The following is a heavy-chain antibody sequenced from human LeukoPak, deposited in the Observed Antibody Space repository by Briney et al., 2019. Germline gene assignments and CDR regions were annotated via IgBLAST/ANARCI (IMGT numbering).Heavy chain of an antibody. J-gene: IGHJ4*02. CDR2: MSPKSGNT. Sequence: ASVKVSFTASGYTFVSYDINWVRQATGQGPEWMGWMSPKSGNTGYAQKFQGRVTMTRDTSINTAYMELSGLISEDTAVYYCTRGPPNWGYDFRGQGTLVTVSS. D-gene: IGHD7-27*01. V-gene: IGHV1-8*01. CDR1: GYTFVSYD. CDR3: TRGPPNWGYDF.